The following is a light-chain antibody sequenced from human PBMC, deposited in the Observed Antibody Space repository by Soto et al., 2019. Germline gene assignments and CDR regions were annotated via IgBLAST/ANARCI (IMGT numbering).Light chain of an antibody. V-gene: IGKV1-33*01. J-gene: IGKJ4*01. CDR3: QQGGSLPLT. CDR2: GAS. CDR1: QDISNY. Sequence: DIQMTQSPSSLSASVGDRVTITCQASQDISNYLNWYQQKPGKAPNLLIHGASNLETGVPSRFRGSGSGTNFIFTISSLQPEDIATYYCQQGGSLPLTFGGGTKVEIK.